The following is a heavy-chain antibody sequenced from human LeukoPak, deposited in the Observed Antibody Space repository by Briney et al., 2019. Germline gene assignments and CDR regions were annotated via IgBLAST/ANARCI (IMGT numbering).Heavy chain of an antibody. Sequence: SETLSLTCTVSGGSISSYYWSWIRQPPGKGLEWIGYIYYSGSTNYNPSLKSRVTISADTSKNQFSLKLSSVTAADTAVYYCARGVAGILGYYYGMDVWGQGTTVTVSS. J-gene: IGHJ6*02. CDR2: IYYSGST. V-gene: IGHV4-59*01. D-gene: IGHD6-13*01. CDR1: GGSISSYY. CDR3: ARGVAGILGYYYGMDV.